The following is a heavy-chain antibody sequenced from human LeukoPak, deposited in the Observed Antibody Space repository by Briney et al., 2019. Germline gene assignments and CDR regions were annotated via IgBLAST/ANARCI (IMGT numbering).Heavy chain of an antibody. D-gene: IGHD3-10*01. V-gene: IGHV1-58*02. J-gene: IGHJ6*02. CDR3: AADPITMVRGVTPGGMDV. CDR1: GFTFTSSA. CDR2: IVVGSGNT. Sequence: GASVKVSCKASGFTFTSSAMQWVRQARGQRLEWIGWIVVGSGNTNYAQKFQERVTITRDMSTSTAYMELGSLRSEDTAVYYCAADPITMVRGVTPGGMDVWGQGITVTVSS.